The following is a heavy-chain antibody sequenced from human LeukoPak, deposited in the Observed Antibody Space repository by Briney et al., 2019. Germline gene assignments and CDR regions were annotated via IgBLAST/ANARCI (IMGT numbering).Heavy chain of an antibody. D-gene: IGHD2-2*01. CDR1: GGSISRYY. CDR3: ARHESSVVPSSFDY. J-gene: IGHJ4*02. V-gene: IGHV4-59*08. CDR2: IYHSGST. Sequence: SETLSLTCTVSGGSISRYYWRWIRQPPGKELEWIGYIYHSGSTNYNASLKSRVTISVDTSKNHFSLKLSSVSAADTAVYYCARHESSVVPSSFDYWGQGTLVTVSS.